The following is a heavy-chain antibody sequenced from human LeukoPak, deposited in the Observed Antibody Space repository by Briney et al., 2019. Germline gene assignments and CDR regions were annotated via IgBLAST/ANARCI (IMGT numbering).Heavy chain of an antibody. Sequence: SETLSLTCTVSGGSISSYYWSWIRQPPGKGLEWIGYIYYSGSTNYSPSLESRVTISVDTSKNQFPLKLSSVTAADTAVYYCARDSSLYYFDYWGQGTLVTVSS. J-gene: IGHJ4*02. CDR3: ARDSSLYYFDY. CDR1: GGSISSYY. CDR2: IYYSGST. V-gene: IGHV4-59*01. D-gene: IGHD6-13*01.